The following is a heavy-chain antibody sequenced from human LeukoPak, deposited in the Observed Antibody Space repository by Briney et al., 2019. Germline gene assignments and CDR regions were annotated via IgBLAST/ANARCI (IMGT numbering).Heavy chain of an antibody. CDR3: ARFSVAAAGTGWFDP. D-gene: IGHD6-13*01. V-gene: IGHV4-59*01. J-gene: IGHJ5*02. CDR1: GVSISSYY. Sequence: SETLSLTCTVSGVSISSYYWSWIRQPPGKGLELIGYIYYSGSTNYNPSLKSRVTISVDTSKNQLSLKLSSVPAADTAVYYCARFSVAAAGTGWFDPWGQGTLVTVSA. CDR2: IYYSGST.